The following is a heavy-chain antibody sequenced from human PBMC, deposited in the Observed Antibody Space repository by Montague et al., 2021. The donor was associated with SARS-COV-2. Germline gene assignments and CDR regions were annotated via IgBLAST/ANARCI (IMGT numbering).Heavy chain of an antibody. CDR1: GGSISSYY. CDR3: AGTYYDFWSGFIHYYYMDV. V-gene: IGHV4-59*01. D-gene: IGHD3-3*01. Sequence: SETLSLTCTGAGGSISSYYWSWIRQPPVKGLEWIGYSYYSGGTNYNPSLKSRVTISVDTSKNQFSLKLSSVTAADTAVYYCAGTYYDFWSGFIHYYYMDVWGKGTTVTVSS. J-gene: IGHJ6*03. CDR2: SYYSGGT.